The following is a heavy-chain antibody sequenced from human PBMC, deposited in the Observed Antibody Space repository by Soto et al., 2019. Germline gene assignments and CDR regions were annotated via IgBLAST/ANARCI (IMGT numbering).Heavy chain of an antibody. CDR1: GFICSSYD. D-gene: IGHD1-1*01. CDR3: ARATATSGGAFEI. J-gene: IGHJ3*02. V-gene: IGHV3-23*01. CDR2: ILVGGST. Sequence: GESLKISCAVSGFICSSYDMSWVRQAPGKGLEWVSTILVGGSTHYEDSVKGRFTISRDTSKNTVYLQMNSLTAGDTAFYYCARATATSGGAFEIYGQGTMVTVSS.